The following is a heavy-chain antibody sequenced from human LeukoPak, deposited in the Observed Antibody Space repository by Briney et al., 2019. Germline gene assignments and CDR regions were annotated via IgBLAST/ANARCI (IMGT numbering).Heavy chain of an antibody. CDR3: ARGWVYSSSWYGNWFDP. V-gene: IGHV4-34*01. CDR1: GESFSDYY. Sequence: SETLSLTCAVYGESFSDYYWSWIRQPPGKGLEWIGEINHTGSTNYNPSLKSRVTISVDTSKNQFSLKLSSVTAADTAVYYCARGWVYSSSWYGNWFDPWGQGTLVTVSS. D-gene: IGHD6-13*01. J-gene: IGHJ5*02. CDR2: INHTGST.